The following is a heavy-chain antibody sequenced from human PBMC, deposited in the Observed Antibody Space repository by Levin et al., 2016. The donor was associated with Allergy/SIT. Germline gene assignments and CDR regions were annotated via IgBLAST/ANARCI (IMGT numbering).Heavy chain of an antibody. J-gene: IGHJ4*02. Sequence: GGSLRLSCAASGFTVSSNHMTWVRQAPGKGLEWVSSISYFGSNYADSVEGRFTISRDDSKNTLYLQMNYLRVEDTALYYCTKGYLSLGDYWGLGTLVTVSS. V-gene: IGHV3-23*01. CDR3: TKGYLSLGDY. D-gene: IGHD2-15*01. CDR2: ISYFGS. CDR1: GFTVSSNH.